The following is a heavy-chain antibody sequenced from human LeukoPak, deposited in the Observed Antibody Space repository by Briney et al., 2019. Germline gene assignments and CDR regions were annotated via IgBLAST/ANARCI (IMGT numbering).Heavy chain of an antibody. CDR3: ARADGSGWYGGDY. D-gene: IGHD6-19*01. Sequence: SETPSLTCAVYGGSFSGYYWSWIRQPPGKGLEWIGEINHSGSTNYNPSLKSRVTISVDTSKNQFSLKLSSVTAADTAVYYCARADGSGWYGGDYWGQGTLVTVSS. CDR1: GGSFSGYY. CDR2: INHSGST. V-gene: IGHV4-34*01. J-gene: IGHJ4*02.